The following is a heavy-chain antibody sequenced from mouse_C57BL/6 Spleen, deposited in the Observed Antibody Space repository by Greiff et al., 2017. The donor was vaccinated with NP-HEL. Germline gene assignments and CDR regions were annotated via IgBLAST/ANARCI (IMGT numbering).Heavy chain of an antibody. V-gene: IGHV5-6*01. D-gene: IGHD5-1*01. J-gene: IGHJ4*01. CDR2: ISSGGSYT. Sequence: VQLKESGGDLVKPGGSLKLSCAASGFTFSSYGMSWVRQTPDKRLEWVATISSGGSYTYYPDSVKGRFTISRDNAKNTLYLQMSSLKSEDTAMYYWARQVPPYAMDYWGQGTSVTVSS. CDR3: ARQVPPYAMDY. CDR1: GFTFSSYG.